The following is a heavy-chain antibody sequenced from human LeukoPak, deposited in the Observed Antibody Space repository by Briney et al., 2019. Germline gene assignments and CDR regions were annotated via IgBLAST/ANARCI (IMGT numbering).Heavy chain of an antibody. CDR3: AKDMGPVITFAEYFQH. V-gene: IGHV3-43D*03. Sequence: PGGSLRLSCAASGFTFDDYAMHWVRQAPGKGLEWVSLISWDGGSTYYADSVKGRFTISRDNSKNTLYLQMNSLRAEDTAVYYCAKDMGPVITFAEYFQHWGQGTLVTVSS. J-gene: IGHJ1*01. D-gene: IGHD3-22*01. CDR1: GFTFDDYA. CDR2: ISWDGGST.